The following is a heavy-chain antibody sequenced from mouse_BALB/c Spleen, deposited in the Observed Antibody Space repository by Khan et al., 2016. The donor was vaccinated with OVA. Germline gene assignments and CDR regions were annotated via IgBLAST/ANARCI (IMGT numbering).Heavy chain of an antibody. V-gene: IGHV9-3-1*01. Sequence: QIQLVQSGPELKKPGETVKISCKASGYTFTKSGMNWVKQAPGKGLKWMGWINTYTGEPTYADDFKGRFAFSLATSDSTAYLQINNLKNEDTATYFCARPPYFSYVMDNWGQGTSVTVSS. CDR2: INTYTGEP. CDR3: ARPPYFSYVMDN. D-gene: IGHD2-10*01. J-gene: IGHJ4*01. CDR1: GYTFTKSG.